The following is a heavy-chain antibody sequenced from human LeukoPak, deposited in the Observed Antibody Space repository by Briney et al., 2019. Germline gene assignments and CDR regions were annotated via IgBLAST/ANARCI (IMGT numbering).Heavy chain of an antibody. CDR2: INHSGST. J-gene: IGHJ5*02. CDR1: GGSFSGYY. CDR3: ARGGRSYSSSWTRWFDP. D-gene: IGHD6-13*01. Sequence: SETLSLTCAVYGGSFSGYYWSWIRQPPGKGLEWIGEINHSGSTNYNPSLKSRVTISVDTSKNQFSLKLSSVTAADTAVHYCARGGRSYSSSWTRWFDPWGQGTLVTVSS. V-gene: IGHV4-34*01.